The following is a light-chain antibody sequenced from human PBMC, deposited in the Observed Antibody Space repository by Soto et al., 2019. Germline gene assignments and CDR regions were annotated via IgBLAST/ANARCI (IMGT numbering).Light chain of an antibody. CDR2: AAS. Sequence: DIQMPQSPSTLSASVGESVTITGRASQSISSYLNWYQQKPGKATKLLIYAASSLQSGVPSRFSGSGSGTDFTLTISSLQPEDFATYYCKKSYSTLWTVGKGNKVAIK. CDR3: KKSYSTLWT. J-gene: IGKJ1*01. V-gene: IGKV1-39*01. CDR1: QSISSY.